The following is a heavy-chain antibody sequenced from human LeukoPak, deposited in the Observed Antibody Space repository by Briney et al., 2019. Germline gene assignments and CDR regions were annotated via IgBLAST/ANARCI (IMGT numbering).Heavy chain of an antibody. Sequence: SETLSLTCTVSGGSISNYYWNWIRQPPGKGLEWIGYIYRSGSTTYNPSLKSRVTISVDTSKNQFSLKLSSVTAADTAVYYCAREGTYYDFWSGYGSSYYYGMDVWGQGTTVTVSS. CDR3: AREGTYYDFWSGYGSSYYYGMDV. V-gene: IGHV4-59*01. J-gene: IGHJ6*02. CDR1: GGSISNYY. D-gene: IGHD3-3*01. CDR2: IYRSGST.